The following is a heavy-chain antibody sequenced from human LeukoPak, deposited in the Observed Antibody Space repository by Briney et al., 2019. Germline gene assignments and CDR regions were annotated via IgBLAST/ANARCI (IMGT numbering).Heavy chain of an antibody. D-gene: IGHD5-18*01. CDR3: AKDLRDTLEEFDS. CDR1: GFTFSSYA. J-gene: IGHJ4*02. V-gene: IGHV3-23*01. CDR2: VIVSGANT. Sequence: GGSLRLSCAASGFTFSSYAMSWVRQAPGKGLEWVSGVIVSGANTYYADSVKGRFTISRDNSKNTVHLKMSSVRAEDTAVYYCAKDLRDTLEEFDSWGQGTLVTVSS.